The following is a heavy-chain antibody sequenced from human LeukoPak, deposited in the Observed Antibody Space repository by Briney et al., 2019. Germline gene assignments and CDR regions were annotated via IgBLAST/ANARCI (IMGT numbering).Heavy chain of an antibody. CDR2: IYYSGST. J-gene: IGHJ4*02. Sequence: SETLSLTCTVSGGSISSHYWSWIRQPPGKGLEWIGYIYYSGSTNYNPSLKSRVTISVDTSKNQFSLKLSSVTAADTAVYYCARGSEGLRLGELSFLFDYWGQGTLVTVSS. CDR3: ARGSEGLRLGELSFLFDY. D-gene: IGHD3-16*02. CDR1: GGSISSHY. V-gene: IGHV4-59*11.